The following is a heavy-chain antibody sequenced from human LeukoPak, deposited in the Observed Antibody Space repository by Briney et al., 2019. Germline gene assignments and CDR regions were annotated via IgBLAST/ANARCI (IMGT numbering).Heavy chain of an antibody. Sequence: SETLSLTCTVSGASISNYQWSWIRQTAGKRLEWNGHIDSSGGTYYNPSLKSGVTMSVDTSKNQVFVKLTSVTAADTAVYYCVRDGYSTAWGYYSDSWGQGILVTVSS. CDR1: GASISNYQ. CDR2: IDSSGGT. J-gene: IGHJ4*02. V-gene: IGHV4-4*07. CDR3: VRDGYSTAWGYYSDS. D-gene: IGHD4-11*01.